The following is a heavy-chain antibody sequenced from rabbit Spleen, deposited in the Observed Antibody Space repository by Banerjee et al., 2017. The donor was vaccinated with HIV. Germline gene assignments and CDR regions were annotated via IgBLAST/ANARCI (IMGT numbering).Heavy chain of an antibody. CDR3: ARDLVGVIGWNFNL. CDR1: GVSFSSSSY. CDR2: INTATGKA. V-gene: IGHV1S40*01. J-gene: IGHJ4*01. Sequence: QSLEESGGDLVKPGASLTLTCTASGVSFSSSSYLCWVRQAPGKGLEWIACINTATGKAVYASWAKGRFTISKTSSNTVTLQMTSLTAADTATCFCARDLVGVIGWNFNLWGQGTLVTVS. D-gene: IGHD1-1*01.